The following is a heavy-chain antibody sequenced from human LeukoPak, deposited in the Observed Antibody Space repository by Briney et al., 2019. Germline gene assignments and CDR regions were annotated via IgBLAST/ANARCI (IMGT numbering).Heavy chain of an antibody. CDR3: ARERAVVRNFDY. CDR2: ISSSGTTI. V-gene: IGHV3-48*03. J-gene: IGHJ4*02. CDR1: GFTFSKYA. D-gene: IGHD4-23*01. Sequence: GGSLRLSCAASGFTFSKYAMSWVRQAPGKGLEWVSYISSSGTTIYYADSVKGRFTISRDSAKNSLYLQMNSLRAEDTAVYYCARERAVVRNFDYWGQGTLVTVSS.